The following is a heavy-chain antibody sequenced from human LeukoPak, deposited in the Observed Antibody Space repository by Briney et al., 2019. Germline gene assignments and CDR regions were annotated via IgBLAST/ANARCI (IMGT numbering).Heavy chain of an antibody. CDR3: AREVMDNLRFDY. CDR1: GYTFTSYY. J-gene: IGHJ4*02. CDR2: INTSGGDT. Sequence: ASVTVSCTASGYTFTSYYMHWVRQAHGQGNEWMGIINTSGGDTSYAQKSQGRLTMTRDTSTNTVYMELTSLRSEYTAVYYCAREVMDNLRFDYWGQGTLVTVSS. D-gene: IGHD1-14*01. V-gene: IGHV1-46*01.